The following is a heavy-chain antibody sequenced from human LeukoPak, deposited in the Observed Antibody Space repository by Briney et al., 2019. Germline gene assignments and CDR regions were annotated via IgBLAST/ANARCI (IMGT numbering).Heavy chain of an antibody. D-gene: IGHD5/OR15-5a*01. V-gene: IGHV3-74*01. CDR3: AKEGLDIVSLGHFDN. J-gene: IGHJ4*02. Sequence: GGSLRLSCAASGFIFRNYWMHWVRQAPGKGLVWDARINPNGITTTYTDSVKGRFTISRDNAKNTLYLQMSSLKVEDTAVYYCAKEGLDIVSLGHFDNWGQGTLVTVSS. CDR1: GFIFRNYW. CDR2: INPNGITT.